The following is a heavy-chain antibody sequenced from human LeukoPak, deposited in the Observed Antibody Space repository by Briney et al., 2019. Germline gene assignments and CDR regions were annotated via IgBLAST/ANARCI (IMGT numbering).Heavy chain of an antibody. Sequence: GGSLRLSCAASGLTFSSYEMNWVRQAPGKGLEWVAVISHDGSNKDYVDSVKGRFTISRDNSKNSLYVQMNSLRVEDTAVYYCVLGHYGGLFDNWGQGTLVTVSS. CDR1: GLTFSSYE. D-gene: IGHD4-23*01. CDR2: ISHDGSNK. CDR3: VLGHYGGLFDN. J-gene: IGHJ4*02. V-gene: IGHV3-30*03.